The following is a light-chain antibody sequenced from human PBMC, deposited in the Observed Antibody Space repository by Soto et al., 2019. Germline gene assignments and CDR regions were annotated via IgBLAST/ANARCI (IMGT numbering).Light chain of an antibody. Sequence: EIVLTQSPGTLSLSPGERAILSCRASQSVSSSYLAWYQQKPGQAPRLLIYGASSRATGIPARFSGRGSGTDFTLTISSLEPEDFAVYYCQQRNDWPLTFGPGTRLEN. CDR3: QQRNDWPLT. CDR1: QSVSSSY. CDR2: GAS. J-gene: IGKJ5*01. V-gene: IGKV3D-20*02.